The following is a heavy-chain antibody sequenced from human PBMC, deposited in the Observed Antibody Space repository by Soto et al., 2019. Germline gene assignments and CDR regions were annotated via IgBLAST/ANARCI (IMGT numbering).Heavy chain of an antibody. Sequence: PSQTLSLTCAISGGSVSSNSVTWNWIRQSPLRGLEWLGRTHCRSKCYSDYAVSVKSRLTINPDTPKNQFSLQLNSVTPEDTAVYYCARAVIVAAGPTKYDMDVWGQGTTVTVSS. D-gene: IGHD6-25*01. CDR3: ARAVIVAAGPTKYDMDV. CDR1: GGSVSSNSVT. J-gene: IGHJ6*02. CDR2: THCRSKCYS. V-gene: IGHV6-1*01.